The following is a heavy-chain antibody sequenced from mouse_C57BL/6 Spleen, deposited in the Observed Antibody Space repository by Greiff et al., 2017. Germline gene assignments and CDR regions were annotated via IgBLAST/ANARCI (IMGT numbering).Heavy chain of an antibody. J-gene: IGHJ4*01. CDR3: ARYGKGYDMGY. Sequence: VQLQESGPELVKPGASVKISCKASGYAFSSSWMHWVKQRPGKGLEWIGRIYPGDGDTNYNGKFKGKATLTADKSSSTAYMQLSSLASDDSAVYFGARYGKGYDMGYWGQGTSVTVYS. D-gene: IGHD2-1*01. CDR1: GYAFSSSW. V-gene: IGHV1-82*01. CDR2: IYPGDGDT.